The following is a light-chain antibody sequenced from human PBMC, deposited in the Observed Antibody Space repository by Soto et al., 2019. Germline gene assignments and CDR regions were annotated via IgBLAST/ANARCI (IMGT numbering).Light chain of an antibody. Sequence: IQMTQSASAVSASVGDRVTITCRASQGISNELGWYQQRPGKAPKVLIYGASNLQSGVPSRFSGSASGTDFTLTISSLQPEDFATYYCQQYKSYPLTFGGGTKVDIK. V-gene: IGKV1-6*01. CDR3: QQYKSYPLT. CDR1: QGISNE. CDR2: GAS. J-gene: IGKJ4*01.